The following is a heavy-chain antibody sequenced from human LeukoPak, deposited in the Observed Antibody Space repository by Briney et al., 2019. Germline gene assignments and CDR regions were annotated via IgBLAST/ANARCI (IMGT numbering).Heavy chain of an antibody. CDR2: IYYSEST. V-gene: IGHV4-39*02. Sequence: PSETLSLTCTVPGGSISSSSYYWGWIRQPPGKGLEWIGSIYYSESTYYNPSLKSRVTISVDTSKNQFSLKLSSVTAADTAVYYCARDRDPRGGGGYYGMDVWGQGTTVTVSS. D-gene: IGHD2-21*01. CDR3: ARDRDPRGGGGYYGMDV. CDR1: GGSISSSSYY. J-gene: IGHJ6*02.